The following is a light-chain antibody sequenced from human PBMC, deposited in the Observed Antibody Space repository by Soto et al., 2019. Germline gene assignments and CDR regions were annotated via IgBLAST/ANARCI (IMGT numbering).Light chain of an antibody. V-gene: IGKV3D-11*02. CDR1: QSVSSY. Sequence: EIVLTQSPATLSLSPGERATLSCRASQSVSSYLAWYHQKPGQAPRLLIYDASNRATGIPARFSGSGSGTDFPLTSSSLEPEDLAVQYCQQRSKWQPLTFGGGTKVEI. CDR3: QQRSKWQPLT. CDR2: DAS. J-gene: IGKJ4*01.